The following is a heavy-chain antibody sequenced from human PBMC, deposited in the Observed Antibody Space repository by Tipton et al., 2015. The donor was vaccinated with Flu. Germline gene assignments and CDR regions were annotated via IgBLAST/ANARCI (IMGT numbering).Heavy chain of an antibody. J-gene: IGHJ6*02. D-gene: IGHD6-6*01. Sequence: GLVKPSETLSLTCTVPGGSISGFYWSWIRQPPGKGPEWIGHAYYSGSTSYNPSLKSRVTISVDMSKNQFSLKLSSVTAADTAVYYCARLSRYSSSSNNYYGLDVWGQGITVTVSS. CDR3: ARLSRYSSSSNNYYGLDV. CDR1: GGSISGFY. V-gene: IGHV4-59*08. CDR2: AYYSGST.